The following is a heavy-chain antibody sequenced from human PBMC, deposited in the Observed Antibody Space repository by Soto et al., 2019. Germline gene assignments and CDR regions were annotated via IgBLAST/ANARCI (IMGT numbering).Heavy chain of an antibody. D-gene: IGHD3-10*01. CDR2: ISDDGDST. J-gene: IGHJ4*02. Sequence: DVHLVESGGGLVQPGRSLRLSCAASGFTFSSYNMHWVRQAPGKGLEYVSTISDDGDSTVYVDSVKGRFTISRDNSNNTLSLQMSSLRPEDTAVYYCVKFRSGFEPVVESWGQGTLVTVSS. V-gene: IGHV3-64D*06. CDR1: GFTFSSYN. CDR3: VKFRSGFEPVVES.